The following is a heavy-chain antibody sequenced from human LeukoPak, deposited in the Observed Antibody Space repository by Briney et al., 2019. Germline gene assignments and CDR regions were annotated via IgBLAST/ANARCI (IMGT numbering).Heavy chain of an antibody. J-gene: IGHJ3*02. CDR1: GGSISAYY. D-gene: IGHD3-10*01. CDR2: IYYSGST. CDR3: ARFGTWALPLHACDI. Sequence: SETLSLTCTVSGGSISAYYWSWIRQPPGEGLEWIGYIYYSGSTNYNPSLKSRVTISVDASKNQFSLKLSSVTAADTAVYYCARFGTWALPLHACDIWGQGTVVTVSS. V-gene: IGHV4-59*01.